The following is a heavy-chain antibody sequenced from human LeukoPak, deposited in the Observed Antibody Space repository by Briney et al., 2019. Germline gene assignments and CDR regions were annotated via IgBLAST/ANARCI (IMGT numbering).Heavy chain of an antibody. V-gene: IGHV3-23*01. CDR1: GFTFSSYA. D-gene: IGHD3-22*01. CDR3: AKDLTADMIVVVIPADY. Sequence: GGSLRLSCAASGFTFSSYAMSWVRQAPGKGLEWVSAISGSGGSTYYADSVKGRFTISRDNSKNTLYLQMNSLRAEDTAVYYCAKDLTADMIVVVIPADYWGQGTLVTVSS. J-gene: IGHJ4*02. CDR2: ISGSGGST.